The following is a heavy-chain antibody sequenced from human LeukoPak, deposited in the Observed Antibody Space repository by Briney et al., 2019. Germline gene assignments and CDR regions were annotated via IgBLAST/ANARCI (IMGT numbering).Heavy chain of an antibody. Sequence: GGSLRLSCAASGFTFSSYWMHWVRQAPGKGLVWVSRINSDGSSTSYADSVKGRFTISRDNAKNTLYLQMNSLRAEDTAVYYCALQRTLWQQLLDYWGQGTLVTVSS. CDR3: ALQRTLWQQLLDY. J-gene: IGHJ4*02. CDR1: GFTFSSYW. D-gene: IGHD6-13*01. V-gene: IGHV3-74*01. CDR2: INSDGSST.